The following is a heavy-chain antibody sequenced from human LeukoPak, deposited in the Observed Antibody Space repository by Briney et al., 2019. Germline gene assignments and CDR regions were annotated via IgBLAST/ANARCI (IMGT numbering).Heavy chain of an antibody. V-gene: IGHV3-49*04. J-gene: IGHJ4*02. CDR1: GFTFSSHN. Sequence: GGSLRLSCAASGFTFSSHNMNWVRQAPGKGLEWVGFIRSKAYGGTTEYAASVKGRFTISRDDSKSIAYLQMNSLKTEDTAVYYCTRHLSYYHLGLDYWGQGTLVTVSS. D-gene: IGHD1-26*01. CDR3: TRHLSYYHLGLDY. CDR2: IRSKAYGGTT.